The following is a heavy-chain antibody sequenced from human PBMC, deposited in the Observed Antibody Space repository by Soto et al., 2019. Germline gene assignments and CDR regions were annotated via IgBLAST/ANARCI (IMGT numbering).Heavy chain of an antibody. Sequence: PGGSLRLSCAASGFTFTRYSMNWVRQAPGKGLEWVSSISSTTNYIYYADSVKGRFTISRDNSKNTLYLQVESLRADDTAVYYCARDFSTNYQIDYWGQGTLVTVSS. CDR2: ISSTTNYI. CDR1: GFTFTRYS. J-gene: IGHJ4*02. D-gene: IGHD2-8*01. CDR3: ARDFSTNYQIDY. V-gene: IGHV3-21*01.